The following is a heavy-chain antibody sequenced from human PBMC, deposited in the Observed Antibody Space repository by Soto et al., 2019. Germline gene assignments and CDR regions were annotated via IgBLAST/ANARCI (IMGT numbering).Heavy chain of an antibody. Sequence: PSETLSLTCTVSGGSISSSSYYWGWIRQPPGKGLEWIGSIYYSGSTYYNPSLKSRVTISVDTSKKQLSLKMSSVTAADTAVYYWARHGGKGGDYYFDYWGQGTLVTVS. CDR1: GGSISSSSYY. CDR2: IYYSGST. D-gene: IGHD3-16*01. V-gene: IGHV4-39*01. CDR3: ARHGGKGGDYYFDY. J-gene: IGHJ4*02.